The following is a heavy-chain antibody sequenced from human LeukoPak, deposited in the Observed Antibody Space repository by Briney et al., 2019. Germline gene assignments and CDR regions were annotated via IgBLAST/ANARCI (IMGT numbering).Heavy chain of an antibody. Sequence: SVKVSCKASGGTFSSYAISWVRQAPGQGLEWMGRIIPIFGTANYAQKFQGRVTITADKSTSTAYMELSGLRSEDTAVYYCAQSGIAAARDYWGQGTLVTVSS. CDR3: AQSGIAAARDY. J-gene: IGHJ4*02. CDR1: GGTFSSYA. CDR2: IIPIFGTA. V-gene: IGHV1-69*06. D-gene: IGHD6-13*01.